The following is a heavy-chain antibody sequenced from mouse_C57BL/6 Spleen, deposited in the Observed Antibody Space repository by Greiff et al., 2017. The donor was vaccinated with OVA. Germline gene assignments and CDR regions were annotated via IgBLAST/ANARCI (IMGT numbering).Heavy chain of an antibody. D-gene: IGHD1-1*01. CDR1: GYAFSGSW. CDR3: ARASITTVDY. J-gene: IGHJ2*01. Sequence: QVQLQQSGPELVKPGASVKISCTASGYAFSGSWMNWVKQRPGKGLEWIGRIYPGDGDTNYNGKFKGKATLTADKSSSTAYMQLRSLKSEDSAVYFCARASITTVDYWGQGTTLTVSS. V-gene: IGHV1-82*01. CDR2: IYPGDGDT.